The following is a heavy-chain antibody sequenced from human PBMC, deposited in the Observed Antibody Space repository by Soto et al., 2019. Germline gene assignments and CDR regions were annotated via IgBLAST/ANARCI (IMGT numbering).Heavy chain of an antibody. CDR1: GFTFNYYS. CDR2: ISSDSETK. J-gene: IGHJ5*01. CDR3: AKTLYSNYNRDS. D-gene: IGHD4-4*01. V-gene: IGHV3-48*01. Sequence: VQLVESGGTLVQPGGSLRLSCAASGFTFNYYSMNWVRLAPGKGLEYIAYISSDSETKHYADSVKGRFTISRDYAKNSLFLQMDSLRADDTAVYYCAKTLYSNYNRDSWGQGTLVTVSS.